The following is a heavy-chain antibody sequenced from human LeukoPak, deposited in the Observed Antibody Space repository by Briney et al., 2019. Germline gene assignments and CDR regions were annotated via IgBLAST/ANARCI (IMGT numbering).Heavy chain of an antibody. CDR1: GLTFGYHA. CDR3: TRMYSESSSWALDY. D-gene: IGHD6-13*01. J-gene: IGHJ4*02. Sequence: GGSLRLSCATSGLTFGYHAMSWVRQAPGKGLEWVGFIRSKPYGGTTEYAASVRGRFSISRDDSKSIAYLQMNSLKTEDTAVYCCTRMYSESSSWALDYWGQGTLVTVSS. CDR2: IRSKPYGGTT. V-gene: IGHV3-49*04.